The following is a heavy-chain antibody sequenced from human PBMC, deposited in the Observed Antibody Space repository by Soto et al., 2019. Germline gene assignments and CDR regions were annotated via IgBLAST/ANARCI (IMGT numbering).Heavy chain of an antibody. J-gene: IGHJ4*02. CDR1: GYTFTSYA. CDR3: ARVPPEYCSGGSCWALDY. D-gene: IGHD2-15*01. CDR2: INAGNGNT. V-gene: IGHV1-3*01. Sequence: ASVKVSCKASGYTFTSYAMHWVRQAPGQRLEWMGWINAGNGNTKYSQKFKGRVTITRDTSASTAYKEQSSLRSENTAVYYCARVPPEYCSGGSCWALDYWGQGTLVTVSS.